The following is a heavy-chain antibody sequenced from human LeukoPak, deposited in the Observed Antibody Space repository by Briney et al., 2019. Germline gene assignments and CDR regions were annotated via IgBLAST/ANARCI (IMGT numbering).Heavy chain of an antibody. V-gene: IGHV1-46*01. Sequence: ASVKVSCKASGYTFTSYYMHWVRQAPGQGLEWMGIINPSGGSTSYAQTFQGRVTMTRDTSTSTVYMELSSLRSEDTAVYYCARAGFSSGWSWGYYGMDVWGKGTTVTVSS. J-gene: IGHJ6*04. CDR3: ARAGFSSGWSWGYYGMDV. CDR1: GYTFTSYY. D-gene: IGHD6-19*01. CDR2: INPSGGST.